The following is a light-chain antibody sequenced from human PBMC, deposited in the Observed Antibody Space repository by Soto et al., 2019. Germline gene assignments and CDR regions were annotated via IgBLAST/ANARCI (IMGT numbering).Light chain of an antibody. CDR2: DAS. CDR3: QHYNSYPWT. V-gene: IGKV1-5*01. J-gene: IGKJ1*01. CDR1: QRISNW. Sequence: DIQLTQSPSTLSASVGDRVTISCRASQRISNWLAWYQQKPGKAPKLLIYDASSLESGVPSTFSGSGSGTEFTLSIRSLQPDDFATYYCQHYNSYPWTFGQGTKVEIK.